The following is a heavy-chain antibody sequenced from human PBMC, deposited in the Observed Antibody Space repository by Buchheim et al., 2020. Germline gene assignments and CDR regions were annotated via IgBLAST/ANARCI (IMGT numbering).Heavy chain of an antibody. Sequence: EVQLVESGGGLVQPGGSLRLSCAASGFTFSSYWMSWVRQAPGKGLEWVANIKQDGSEKYYEDSVKGRFTISRDNAKNSLYLQMNSLRAEDTAVYYCAREVSQAGATLIYYYYYYMDVWGKGTT. D-gene: IGHD1-26*01. V-gene: IGHV3-7*01. J-gene: IGHJ6*03. CDR2: IKQDGSEK. CDR1: GFTFSSYW. CDR3: AREVSQAGATLIYYYYYYMDV.